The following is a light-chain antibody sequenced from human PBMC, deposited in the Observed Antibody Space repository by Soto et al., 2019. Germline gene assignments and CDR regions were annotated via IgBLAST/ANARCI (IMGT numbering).Light chain of an antibody. J-gene: IGLJ1*01. Sequence: QSALTQPPSASGSPGQSVTISCTGTSSDVGGYNYVSWYQHHPGKAPKLMIYEVSKRPSGVPDRFSGSKSGNTASLTVSGLQAEDEADYYYSSYAGSNNLEVFGNGTKVTVL. CDR1: SSDVGGYNY. CDR3: SSYAGSNNLEV. V-gene: IGLV2-8*01. CDR2: EVS.